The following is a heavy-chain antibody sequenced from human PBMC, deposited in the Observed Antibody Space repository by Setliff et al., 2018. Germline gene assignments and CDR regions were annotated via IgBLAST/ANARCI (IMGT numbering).Heavy chain of an antibody. CDR3: ARLYDFCSGGSCYSGYSGYYYYMDV. J-gene: IGHJ6*03. CDR1: GASITSGGFY. D-gene: IGHD2-15*01. CDR2: IYTSGST. V-gene: IGHV4-61*09. Sequence: SETLSLTCSVSGASITSGGFYWTWIRQPAGKGLEWIGHIYTSGSTNYNPSLKSRVTIPVDTSKNQFSLKLSSVTAADTAVYYCARLYDFCSGGSCYSGYSGYYYYMDVWGKGTTVTVSS.